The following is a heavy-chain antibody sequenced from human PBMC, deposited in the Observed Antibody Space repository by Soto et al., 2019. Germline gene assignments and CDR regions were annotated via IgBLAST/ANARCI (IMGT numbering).Heavy chain of an antibody. Sequence: PGGSLRLSCVASGFTFISSFMGWGRQAPGKGLEWVANINQDGGGTYYVDSVEGRFTISRDNAKDSLYLQMNSLRGEDTAVYYCPRYFRGSGGYFFDYWGQGTLVTVYS. CDR3: PRYFRGSGGYFFDY. J-gene: IGHJ4*02. CDR1: GFTFISSF. V-gene: IGHV3-7*03. D-gene: IGHD6-19*01. CDR2: INQDGGGT.